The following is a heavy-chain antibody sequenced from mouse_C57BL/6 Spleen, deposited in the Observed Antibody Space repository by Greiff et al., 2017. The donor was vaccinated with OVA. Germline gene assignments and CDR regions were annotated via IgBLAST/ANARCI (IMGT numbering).Heavy chain of an antibody. CDR1: GYTFTSYW. CDR3: ARSAGSWFAY. Sequence: QVQLKQPGAELVRPGSSVKLSCKASGYTFTSYWMHWVKQRPIQGLEWIGNIDPSDSETHYNQKFKDKATLTVDKSSSTAYMQLSSLTAEDSAVYYCARSAGSWFAYWGQGTLVTVSA. J-gene: IGHJ3*01. D-gene: IGHD3-1*01. CDR2: IDPSDSET. V-gene: IGHV1-52*01.